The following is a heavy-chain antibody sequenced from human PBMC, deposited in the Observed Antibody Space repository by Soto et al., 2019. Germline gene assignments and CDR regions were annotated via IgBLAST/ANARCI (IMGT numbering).Heavy chain of an antibody. CDR1: GFTFSSYG. Sequence: GGSLRLSCAASGFTFSSYGMHWVRQGPGKGLEWVAVISYDGSNKYYADSVKGRFTISRDNSKNTLYLQMNSLRAEDTALYYCAKGRSYYYYGVDVWGQGTTVTVSS. CDR2: ISYDGSNK. CDR3: AKGRSYYYYGVDV. J-gene: IGHJ6*02. V-gene: IGHV3-30*18.